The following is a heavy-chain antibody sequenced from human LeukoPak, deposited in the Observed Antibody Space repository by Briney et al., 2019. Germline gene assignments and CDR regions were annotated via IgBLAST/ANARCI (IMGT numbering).Heavy chain of an antibody. D-gene: IGHD3-3*01. Sequence: SETLSLTCTVSGGSVSSGSYYWSWIRQPPGKGLEWIVYIYYSGSTNYNPSLKSRVTISVDTSKNQFSLKLSSVTAADTAVYYCARLTYYDFWSGYMPFDYWGQGTLVTVSS. CDR1: GGSVSSGSYY. CDR2: IYYSGST. CDR3: ARLTYYDFWSGYMPFDY. V-gene: IGHV4-61*01. J-gene: IGHJ4*02.